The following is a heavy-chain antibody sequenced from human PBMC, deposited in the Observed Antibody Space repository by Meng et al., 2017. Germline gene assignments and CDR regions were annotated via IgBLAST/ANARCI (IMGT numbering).Heavy chain of an antibody. CDR1: CGFFSDYY. D-gene: IGHD4-17*01. J-gene: IGHJ4*02. V-gene: IGHV4-34*01. CDR2: INHSGST. CDR3: ARGSMFGATVTKIDY. Sequence: QGSLQQEGAGPVDALEAPVLPRTVHCGFFSDYYWSWLRQPPGKELEWIGEINHSGSTNYNPSLKGRVTISVDTSKNQFSLKLSSVTAADTAVYYCARGSMFGATVTKIDYWGQGTLVTVSS.